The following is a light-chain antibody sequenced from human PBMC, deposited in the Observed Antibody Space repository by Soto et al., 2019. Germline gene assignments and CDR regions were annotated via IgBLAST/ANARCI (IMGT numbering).Light chain of an antibody. CDR3: GSYTSATTWV. Sequence: QSALTQPASVSGSPGQSITISCTGTSSDIGRYDYVSWYQQFPGKAPKLMIYRVINRPSGVSDRFSGSKSGNSASLSISGLQPEDEASYFCGSYTSATTWVFGGGTKVPVL. V-gene: IGLV2-14*03. CDR2: RVI. CDR1: SSDIGRYDY. J-gene: IGLJ3*02.